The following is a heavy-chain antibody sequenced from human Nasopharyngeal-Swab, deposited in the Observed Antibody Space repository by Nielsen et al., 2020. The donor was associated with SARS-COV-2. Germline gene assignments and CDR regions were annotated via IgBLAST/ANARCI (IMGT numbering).Heavy chain of an antibody. CDR3: AKGNVTLIRGVIENYYYYGMGV. Sequence: WVRQAPGQGLEWMGGIIPIFGTAKYAQKFQGRVTITADESTSTAYMELSSLRSEDTAVYYCAKGNVTLIRGVIENYYYYGMGVWGQGTTVTVSS. D-gene: IGHD3-10*01. V-gene: IGHV1-69*01. CDR2: IIPIFGTA. J-gene: IGHJ6*02.